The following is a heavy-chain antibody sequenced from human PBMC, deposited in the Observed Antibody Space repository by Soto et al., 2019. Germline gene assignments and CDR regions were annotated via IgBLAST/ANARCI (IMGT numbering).Heavy chain of an antibody. Sequence: ETLSLTCTVSGGSISSYYWSWIRQPPGKGLEWIGYIYYSGSTNYNPSLKSRVTISVDTSKNQFSLKLSSVTAADTAVYYCARVGCYDFWSGYYCPLDYWGQGTLVTVSS. CDR1: GGSISSYY. D-gene: IGHD3-3*01. J-gene: IGHJ4*02. CDR2: IYYSGST. CDR3: ARVGCYDFWSGYYCPLDY. V-gene: IGHV4-59*01.